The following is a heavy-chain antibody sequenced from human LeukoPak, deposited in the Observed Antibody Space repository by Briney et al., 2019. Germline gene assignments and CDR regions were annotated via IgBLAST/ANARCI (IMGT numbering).Heavy chain of an antibody. CDR3: AREGTATIQY. J-gene: IGHJ4*02. D-gene: IGHD5-12*01. Sequence: GVSLRLSCAASGFTFRNDWMSWVRQAPGKGLEWVANINLEGSEKYYMDSVKGRFTISRDNPKNSVYLQMNSLRAEDTAVYYCAREGTATIQYWGQGTLVTVSS. CDR1: GFTFRNDW. V-gene: IGHV3-7*04. CDR2: INLEGSEK.